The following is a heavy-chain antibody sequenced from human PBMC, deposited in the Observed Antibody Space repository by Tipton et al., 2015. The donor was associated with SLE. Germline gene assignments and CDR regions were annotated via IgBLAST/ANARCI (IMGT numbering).Heavy chain of an antibody. CDR3: ARGTGPTGGYAFDI. V-gene: IGHV1-18*01. CDR1: GYTFTMYG. Sequence: QVQLVQSGAEVKKPGASVRVSCXXSGYTFTMYGIAWVRQAPGQGLEWMGWINGYNENANYAQNLQGRVTLTADTSTRTAYMELRSLISDDTAVYYCARGTGPTGGYAFDIWGQGTWVTVSS. CDR2: INGYNENA. J-gene: IGHJ3*02. D-gene: IGHD1-1*01.